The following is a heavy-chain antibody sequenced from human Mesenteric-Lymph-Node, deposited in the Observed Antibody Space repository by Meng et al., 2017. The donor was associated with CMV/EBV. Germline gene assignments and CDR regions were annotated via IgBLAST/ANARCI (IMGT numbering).Heavy chain of an antibody. Sequence: GGSLRLSCTGSGYTFSNYAMTWVRQAPGKGPEWVSAISGSGGSTYYADSVKGRFTISRDNSKNTLYLQMNSLRAEDTAVYYCAKWGYYDSSGYDYWGQGTLVTVSS. V-gene: IGHV3-23*01. CDR2: ISGSGGST. J-gene: IGHJ4*02. CDR1: GYTFSNYA. D-gene: IGHD3-22*01. CDR3: AKWGYYDSSGYDY.